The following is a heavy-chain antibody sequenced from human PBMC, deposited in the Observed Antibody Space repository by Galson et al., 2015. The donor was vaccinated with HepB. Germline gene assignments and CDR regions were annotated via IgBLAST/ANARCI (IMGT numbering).Heavy chain of an antibody. CDR3: ARAAGYGDYFDY. CDR1: GFTFSSYD. D-gene: IGHD4-17*01. CDR2: IGTAGDT. Sequence: SLRLSCAASGFTFSSYDMHWVRQATGKGLEWVSAIGTAGDTYYPGSVKGRFTISRENAKNSLYLQMNSLRAGDTAVYYCARAAGYGDYFDYWGQGTLVTVSS. V-gene: IGHV3-13*01. J-gene: IGHJ4*02.